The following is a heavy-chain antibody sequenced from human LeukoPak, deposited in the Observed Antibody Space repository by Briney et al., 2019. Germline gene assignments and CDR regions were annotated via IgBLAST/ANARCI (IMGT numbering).Heavy chain of an antibody. CDR1: GFTFSNSW. J-gene: IGHJ6*04. D-gene: IGHD3-3*01. CDR3: VRESDVWSGPGIGRPLDV. Sequence: GGSLRLSCLASGFTFSNSWMTWVRQAPGRGLEWVANIKEDGSDKQYVDSVRGRFTISRDNAKNLVSLQMDGLRAEDTAVYHCVRESDVWSGPGIGRPLDVWGKGTTVTVSS. V-gene: IGHV3-7*01. CDR2: IKEDGSDK.